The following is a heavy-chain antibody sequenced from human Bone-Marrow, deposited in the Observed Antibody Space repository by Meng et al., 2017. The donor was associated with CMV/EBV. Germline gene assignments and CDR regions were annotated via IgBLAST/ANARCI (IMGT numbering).Heavy chain of an antibody. J-gene: IGHJ6*02. CDR2: INHSGST. D-gene: IGHD3-3*01. V-gene: IGHV4-34*01. Sequence: ESLKISCAASGFTFSDHYMAWIRQPPGKGLEWIGEINHSGSTNYNPSLKSRVTISVDTSKNQFSLKLSSVTAADTAVYYCARGLYDFWSGQYGMDVWGQGTTVTVSS. CDR3: ARGLYDFWSGQYGMDV. CDR1: GFTFSDHY.